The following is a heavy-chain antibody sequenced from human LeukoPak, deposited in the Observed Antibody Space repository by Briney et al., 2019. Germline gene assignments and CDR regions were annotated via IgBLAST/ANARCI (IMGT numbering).Heavy chain of an antibody. V-gene: IGHV3-9*01. J-gene: IGHJ4*02. CDR2: ISWNGGFI. D-gene: IGHD3-22*01. CDR3: AKGRGFYSPDY. CDR1: GFTFDDDA. Sequence: PGRPLRLSCVASGFTFDDDAMHWVRQAPGKGLEWVSGISWNGGFIGYAGSVKGRFTISRDDAKNSLYLQMNDLRPEDTALYYCAKGRGFYSPDYWGQGTLVTVSS.